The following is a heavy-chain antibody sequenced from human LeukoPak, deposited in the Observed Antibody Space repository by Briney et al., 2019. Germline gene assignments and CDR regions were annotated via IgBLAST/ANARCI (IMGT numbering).Heavy chain of an antibody. J-gene: IGHJ4*02. D-gene: IGHD4-17*01. Sequence: QTGGSLRLSCAASGFTLSSYSMNWVRQAPGKGLEWVSVIYSGGSTYYADSVKGRFTISRDNSKNTLYLQMNSLRAEDTAVYYCAREAVTRNYFDYWGQGTLVTVSS. CDR1: GFTLSSYS. V-gene: IGHV3-53*01. CDR2: IYSGGST. CDR3: AREAVTRNYFDY.